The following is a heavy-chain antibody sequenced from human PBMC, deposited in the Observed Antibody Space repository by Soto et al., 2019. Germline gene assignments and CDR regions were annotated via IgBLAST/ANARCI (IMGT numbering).Heavy chain of an antibody. CDR1: GFTLSNAW. V-gene: IGHV3-15*07. J-gene: IGHJ4*02. CDR3: TTESTTVLDY. D-gene: IGHD4-17*01. CDR2: IKSKTDGGTI. Sequence: GGSLRLSCAGSGFTLSNAWMNWVRQAPGKGLEWVGRIKSKTDGGTIDYAAPVKGRFTISRDDSENTLYLQMNGLNTEDTAVYYCTTESTTVLDYWGQGTLVTVSS.